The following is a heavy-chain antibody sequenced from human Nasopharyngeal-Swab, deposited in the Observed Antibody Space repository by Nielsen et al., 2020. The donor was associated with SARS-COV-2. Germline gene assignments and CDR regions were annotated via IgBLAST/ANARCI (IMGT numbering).Heavy chain of an antibody. CDR3: ARDYYDSSGEEEYGVYFDY. J-gene: IGHJ4*02. CDR2: ISSSENYI. Sequence: GESLKISCAASGFTFGYYTMNWVRQAPGKGLEWVSSISSSENYIYYADSVKGRFTISRDYAKNSLYLQMNSLRAEDTAVYYCARDYYDSSGEEEYGVYFDYWGQGTLITVSS. CDR1: GFTFGYYT. D-gene: IGHD3-22*01. V-gene: IGHV3-21*01.